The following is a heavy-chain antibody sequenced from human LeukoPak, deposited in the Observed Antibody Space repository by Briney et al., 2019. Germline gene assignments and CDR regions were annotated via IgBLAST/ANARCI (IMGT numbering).Heavy chain of an antibody. V-gene: IGHV1-46*01. D-gene: IGHD4-23*01. CDR3: ARNMIGNGGNSEGGSYYFDY. Sequence: ASVKVSCKASGYTFTSYYMHWVRQAPGQGLEWMGIINPSGGSTSYAQKFQGRATMTRDTSTSTVYMELSSLRSEDTAVYYCARNMIGNGGNSEGGSYYFDYWGQGTLVTVSS. CDR1: GYTFTSYY. CDR2: INPSGGST. J-gene: IGHJ4*02.